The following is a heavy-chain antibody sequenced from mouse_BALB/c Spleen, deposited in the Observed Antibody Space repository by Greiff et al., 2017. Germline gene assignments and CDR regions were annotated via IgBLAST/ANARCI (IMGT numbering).Heavy chain of an antibody. Sequence: SGPELVKPGASVKMSCKASGYTFTSYVMHWVKQKPGQGLEWIGYINPYNDGTKYNEKFKGKATLTSDKSSSTAYMELSSLTSEDSAVYYCARGGYYYGSNWYFDVWGAGTTVTVSS. D-gene: IGHD1-1*01. V-gene: IGHV1-14*01. J-gene: IGHJ1*01. CDR3: ARGGYYYGSNWYFDV. CDR1: GYTFTSYV. CDR2: INPYNDGT.